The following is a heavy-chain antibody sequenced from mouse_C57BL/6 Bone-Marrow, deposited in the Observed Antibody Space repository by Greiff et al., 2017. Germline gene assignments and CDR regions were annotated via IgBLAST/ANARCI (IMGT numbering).Heavy chain of an antibody. CDR3: ASERSYWYFDV. J-gene: IGHJ1*03. Sequence: LVESGAELVKPGASVKFSCTASGFNIQDYYIHWVKQRTEKGLEWIGRIDPEDGEPKDAPKFPGKATITADTSSNTAYLQLLSLTSEDTAVYDCASERSYWYFDVWGTGTTVTVSS. V-gene: IGHV14-2*01. CDR2: IDPEDGEP. CDR1: GFNIQDYY.